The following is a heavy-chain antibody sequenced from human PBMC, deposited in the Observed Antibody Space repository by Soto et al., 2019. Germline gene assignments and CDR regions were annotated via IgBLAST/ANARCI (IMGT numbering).Heavy chain of an antibody. Sequence: SETLSLTCTVSGGSISSYYWSWIRQPPGKGLEWIGYIYYSGSTNYNPSLKSRVTISVDTSKNQFSLKLSSVTAADTAVYYCARDSGDYDSSGSLTLGYFDYWAQGTLLTVSS. CDR2: IYYSGST. CDR3: ARDSGDYDSSGSLTLGYFDY. CDR1: GGSISSYY. V-gene: IGHV4-59*01. J-gene: IGHJ4*02. D-gene: IGHD3-22*01.